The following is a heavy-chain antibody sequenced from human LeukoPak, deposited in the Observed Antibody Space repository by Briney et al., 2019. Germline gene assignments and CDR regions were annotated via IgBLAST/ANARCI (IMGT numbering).Heavy chain of an antibody. J-gene: IGHJ4*02. V-gene: IGHV4-39*01. CDR1: GGSISSSSYY. D-gene: IGHD3-16*02. CDR3: ARQDLLYDYVWGSYRRGAPFDY. Sequence: TSETLSLTCTVSGGSISSSSYYWGWIRQPPGKGLEWIGSIYYSGSTYYNPSLKSRVTISVDTSKNQFSLKLSSVTAADTAVYYCARQDLLYDYVWGSYRRGAPFDYWGQGTLVTVSS. CDR2: IYYSGST.